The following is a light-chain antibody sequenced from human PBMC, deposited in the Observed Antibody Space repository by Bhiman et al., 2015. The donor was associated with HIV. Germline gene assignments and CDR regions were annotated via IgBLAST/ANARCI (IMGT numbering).Light chain of an antibody. V-gene: IGLV3-21*01. Sequence: SYMLTQPPSVSVAPGKTATITCGGNDIGSKIVHWYQQKPGQAPLLVISYDGDRPSGIPERFSGSKSGNTASLTISGLLAEDEAEYYCCSYVDTDNYVFGTGTTVTV. J-gene: IGLJ1*01. CDR3: CSYVDTDNYV. CDR1: DIGSKI. CDR2: YDG.